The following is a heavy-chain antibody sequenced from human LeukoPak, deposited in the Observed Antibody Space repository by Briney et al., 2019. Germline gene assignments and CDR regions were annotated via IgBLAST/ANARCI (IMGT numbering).Heavy chain of an antibody. J-gene: IGHJ4*02. CDR3: ARAYGDYGYYFDY. CDR2: IYYSGST. CDR1: GGSISSYY. V-gene: IGHV4-59*12. D-gene: IGHD4-17*01. Sequence: SETLSLTCTVSGGSISSYYWSWIRQPPGKGLEWIGYIYYSGSTNYNPSLKSRVTMSVDTSKNQFSLKLSSVTAADTAVYYCARAYGDYGYYFDYWGQGTLVTVSS.